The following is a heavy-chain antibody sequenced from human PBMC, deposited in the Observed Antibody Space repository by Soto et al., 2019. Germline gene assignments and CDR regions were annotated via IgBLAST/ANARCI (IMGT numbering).Heavy chain of an antibody. D-gene: IGHD1-26*01. CDR2: ITSGSSTI. CDR1: GFTFSSYN. V-gene: IGHV3-48*02. J-gene: IGHJ6*02. Sequence: VQLVESGGGLVQPGGSLRLSCAASGFTFSSYNMDWVRQAPGKGLEWVSYITSGSSTIYYADSVKGRFTISRDNAKSSLYLQMNSLRDEDTAVYYCARDSGIGGSMDVWGQGTTVTVSS. CDR3: ARDSGIGGSMDV.